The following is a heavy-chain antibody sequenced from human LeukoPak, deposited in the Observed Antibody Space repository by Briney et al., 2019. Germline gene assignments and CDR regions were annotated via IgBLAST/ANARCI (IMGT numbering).Heavy chain of an antibody. CDR1: GGSISTTNYY. D-gene: IGHD3-9*01. CDR2: INHSGST. Sequence: PSETLSLTCTVSGGSISTTNYYWGWIRQSPGKGLEWIGEINHSGSTNYNPSLKSRVTISVDTSMPQFSLKLTSVSAADTAVYYCARVKGSGLRYFDWWLLDYWGQGTLVTVSS. V-gene: IGHV4-39*07. J-gene: IGHJ4*02. CDR3: ARVKGSGLRYFDWWLLDY.